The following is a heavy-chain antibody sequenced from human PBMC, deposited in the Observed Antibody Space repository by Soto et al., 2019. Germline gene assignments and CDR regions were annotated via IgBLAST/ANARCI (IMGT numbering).Heavy chain of an antibody. V-gene: IGHV3-53*02. CDR2: IYGADNDNT. Sequence: VDLVETGGGLIQPGGSLRLSCAVSGLTVTNNHMNWNWVRQAPGKGLEWVSVIYGADNDNTYYADSVRDRFTVSRDSSQNMVFLQMNDLRADDTAVYYCARGGYDWGQGTLVTVSS. J-gene: IGHJ4*02. CDR3: ARGGYD. D-gene: IGHD6-13*01. CDR1: GLTVTNNH.